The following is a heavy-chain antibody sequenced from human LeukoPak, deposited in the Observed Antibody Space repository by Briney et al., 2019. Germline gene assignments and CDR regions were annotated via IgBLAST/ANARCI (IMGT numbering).Heavy chain of an antibody. CDR1: GFTFNSYW. Sequence: GGSLRLSCAASGFTFNSYWMNWVRQAPGKGLEWVANIKQDGSEKYYVDSVKGRFTISRDNAENSLYLQMNSLRAEDTAMYYCTRLRDGYDSDYWGQGTLVTVSS. CDR2: IKQDGSEK. D-gene: IGHD5-24*01. CDR3: TRLRDGYDSDY. J-gene: IGHJ4*02. V-gene: IGHV3-7*03.